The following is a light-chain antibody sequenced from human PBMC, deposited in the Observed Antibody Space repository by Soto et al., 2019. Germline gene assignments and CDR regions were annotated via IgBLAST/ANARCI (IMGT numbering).Light chain of an antibody. Sequence: DIRMTQSPSSLSASVGDRVTITCRASQSISSYLNWYQQKPGKAPKLLISAASSLQSGVPSRFSGSGSGTDFTLTISSLQPEDFATYYCQQTYNTPYTFGQGTKLEIK. V-gene: IGKV1-39*01. J-gene: IGKJ2*01. CDR1: QSISSY. CDR2: AAS. CDR3: QQTYNTPYT.